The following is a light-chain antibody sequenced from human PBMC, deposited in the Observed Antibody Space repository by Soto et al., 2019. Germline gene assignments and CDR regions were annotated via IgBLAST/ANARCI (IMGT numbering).Light chain of an antibody. Sequence: DIHMSHAPSTLNTSLGSRFTITFLASPSIGNCFSWYQQKPGTAPKLLIYHASPLESGVPSRFSGSGSGTEFTLTIRRLQPDDFATYYCQKYNSYSFGQGTKVDIK. J-gene: IGKJ1*01. CDR2: HAS. CDR1: PSIGNC. CDR3: QKYNSYS. V-gene: IGKV1-5*01.